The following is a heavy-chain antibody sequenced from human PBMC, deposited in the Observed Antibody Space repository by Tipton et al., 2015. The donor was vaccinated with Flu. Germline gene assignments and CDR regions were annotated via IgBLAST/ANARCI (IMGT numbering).Heavy chain of an antibody. Sequence: QLVRSGGGLVQPGRSLRLSCTASGFTFGDYAMSWVRQAPGKGLEWVGFIRSKAYGGTTEYAASVKGRFTISRDDSKSIAYLQMNSLKTEDTAVYYCTRDSSYSSGWYSYWGQGTLVTVSS. CDR3: TRDSSYSSGWYSY. CDR1: GFTFGDYA. J-gene: IGHJ4*02. D-gene: IGHD6-19*01. V-gene: IGHV3-49*04. CDR2: IRSKAYGGTT.